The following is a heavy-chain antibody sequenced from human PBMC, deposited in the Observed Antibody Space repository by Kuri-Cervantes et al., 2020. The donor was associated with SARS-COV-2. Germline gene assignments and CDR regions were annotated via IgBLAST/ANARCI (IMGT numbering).Heavy chain of an antibody. CDR1: GGTFSSYA. Sequence: SVKVSCKASGGTFSSYAISWVRQAPGQGLEWMGGIIPIFGTANYAQKFQGSVTITTDESTSTAHMELSSLRSEDTAVYYCASCTSCYFGDYRVTFDYWGQGTLVTVSS. V-gene: IGHV1-69*05. D-gene: IGHD2-2*01. J-gene: IGHJ4*02. CDR3: ASCTSCYFGDYRVTFDY. CDR2: IIPIFGTA.